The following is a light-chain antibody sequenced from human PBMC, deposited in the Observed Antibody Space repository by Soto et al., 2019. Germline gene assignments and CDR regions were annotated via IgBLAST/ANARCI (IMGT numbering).Light chain of an antibody. CDR2: GAS. CDR1: QTINSNY. V-gene: IGKV3-20*01. J-gene: IGKJ1*01. CDR3: QQYDSSPRT. Sequence: EIVLTQSPATLSLSPGERATLSCRASQTINSNYLAWYQQKPGQAPRLLIFGASSRATGIPDRFSGSASGTDFALTISRLEPEDFAVYHCQQYDSSPRTFGQGTKVEIK.